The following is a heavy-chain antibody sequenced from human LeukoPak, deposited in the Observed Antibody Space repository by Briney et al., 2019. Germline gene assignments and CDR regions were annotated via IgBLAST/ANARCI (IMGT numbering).Heavy chain of an antibody. Sequence: GGSLRLSCAASGFSFISYGMHWVRQAPGNGLEWVGVISDDGRRKDYADSVKGRFTISRDNSKDTLYLQMNSLRVEDTAVYYCAKRPSDYGDYVSYFDYWGQGTTVTVSS. D-gene: IGHD4-17*01. CDR3: AKRPSDYGDYVSYFDY. CDR1: GFSFISYG. V-gene: IGHV3-30*18. J-gene: IGHJ4*03. CDR2: ISDDGRRK.